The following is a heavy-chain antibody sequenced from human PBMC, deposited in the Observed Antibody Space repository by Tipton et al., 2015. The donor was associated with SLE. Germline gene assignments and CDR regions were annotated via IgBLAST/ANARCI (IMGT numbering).Heavy chain of an antibody. D-gene: IGHD7-27*01. V-gene: IGHV4-61*02. CDR2: IYGSGST. CDR3: ARSWGSLEGDTFDI. J-gene: IGHJ3*02. Sequence: TLSLTCTVSGGSISSGTYYWSWIRQPAGKGLEWIGRIYGSGSTNYNPSLKSRITISVDTSKNQFSLKLSSVTAADTAVYYCARSWGSLEGDTFDIWGQGTRVTVSS. CDR1: GGSISSGTYY.